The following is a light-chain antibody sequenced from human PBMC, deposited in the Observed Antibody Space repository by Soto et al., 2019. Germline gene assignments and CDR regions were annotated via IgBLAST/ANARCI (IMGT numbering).Light chain of an antibody. CDR3: CSYAGIYTLYF. Sequence: QSVLTQPRSVSGSPGQSVTISCTGTSSDVGGYNFVSWYQHHPGKAPKLLLYDVSERPSGVPDRFSGSKSGNTASLTISGRQAEDEADYYCCSYAGIYTLYFFGTGTKLTVL. V-gene: IGLV2-11*01. CDR2: DVS. J-gene: IGLJ1*01. CDR1: SSDVGGYNF.